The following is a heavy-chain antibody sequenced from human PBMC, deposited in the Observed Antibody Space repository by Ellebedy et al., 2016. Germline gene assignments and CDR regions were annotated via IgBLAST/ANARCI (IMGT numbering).Heavy chain of an antibody. CDR3: ARAITGKYGFDY. CDR2: TYHRSTWSS. J-gene: IGHJ4*02. Sequence: SQTLSLTCAISGDSVSSNIAAWSWIRQSPSRGLEWLGRTYHRSTWSSEYAVSVKSRITINSDSSKNHFSLQLNSVTPEDTAVYYCARAITGKYGFDYWGQGILVTVSS. CDR1: GDSVSSNIAA. V-gene: IGHV6-1*01. D-gene: IGHD1-20*01.